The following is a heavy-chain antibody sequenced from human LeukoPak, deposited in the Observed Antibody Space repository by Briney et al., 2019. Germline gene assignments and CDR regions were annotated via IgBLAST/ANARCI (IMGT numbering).Heavy chain of an antibody. CDR3: ARGRWFDP. CDR1: GGSFSGYY. CDR2: INHSGST. V-gene: IGHV4-34*01. Sequence: SETLSLTCAVYGGSFSGYYWSWIRQPPGKGLEWIGEINHSGSTNYNPSLKSRVSISVDTSKNQFSLKLSSVTAADTAVYYCARGRWFDPWGQGTLVTV. J-gene: IGHJ5*01.